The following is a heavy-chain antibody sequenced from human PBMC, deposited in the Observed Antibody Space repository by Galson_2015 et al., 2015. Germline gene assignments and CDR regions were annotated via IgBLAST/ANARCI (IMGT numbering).Heavy chain of an antibody. CDR1: GFTFSNAW. CDR2: IKSKTDGGTT. D-gene: IGHD6-19*01. V-gene: IGHV3-15*01. CDR3: TTGKVDIAVAWSSFNLDY. J-gene: IGHJ4*02. Sequence: SLRLSCAASGFTFSNAWMSWVRQAPGKGLEWVGRIKSKTDGGTTDYAAPVKGRFTISRDDSKNTLYLQMNSLKTEDTAVYYCTTGKVDIAVAWSSFNLDYWGQGTLVTVSS.